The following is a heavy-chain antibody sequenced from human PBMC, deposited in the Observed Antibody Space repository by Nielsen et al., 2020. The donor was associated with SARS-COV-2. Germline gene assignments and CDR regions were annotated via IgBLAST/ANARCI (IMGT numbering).Heavy chain of an antibody. CDR2: IKQDGSEK. CDR1: GFTFSSYW. V-gene: IGHV3-7*02. CDR3: ARRGGSGWSRTHYYFDY. Sequence: GGSLRLSCAASGFTFSSYWMSWVRQAPGKGLEWVANIKQDGSEKYYVDSVKGRFTISRDNTKNSLYLQMNSLRAEDTAVYYCARRGGSGWSRTHYYFDYWGQGTLVTVSS. D-gene: IGHD6-19*01. J-gene: IGHJ4*02.